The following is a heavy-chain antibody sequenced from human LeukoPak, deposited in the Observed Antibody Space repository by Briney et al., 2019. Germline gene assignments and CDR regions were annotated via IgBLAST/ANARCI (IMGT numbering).Heavy chain of an antibody. CDR1: GFTFSNYG. CDR3: ARGLRGKYGMDV. Sequence: GGSLRLSCAASGFTFSNYGMHWVRQTPGRGLEWVSFIWYDGSNKYYADSVKGRFTISRDNSKNTLYLQMNSLRAEDTAVYYCARGLRGKYGMDVWGQGTTVTVSS. J-gene: IGHJ6*02. CDR2: IWYDGSNK. V-gene: IGHV3-30*02.